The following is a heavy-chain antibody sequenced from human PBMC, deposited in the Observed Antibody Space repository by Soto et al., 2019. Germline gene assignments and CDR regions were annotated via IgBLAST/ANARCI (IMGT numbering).Heavy chain of an antibody. CDR2: IKSDGSTT. J-gene: IGHJ4*02. Sequence: EVQLVESGGGLVQPGGSLRLSCAASGFTFSSYWMHWVRQAPGKGLVWVSLIKSDGSTTNYADSVKGRFTISRDNAKNTLYLQMNSLRAEDTAVYYCARDVGYSLTMWGQGTLVTVSS. V-gene: IGHV3-74*01. CDR3: ARDVGYSLTM. D-gene: IGHD5-18*01. CDR1: GFTFSSYW.